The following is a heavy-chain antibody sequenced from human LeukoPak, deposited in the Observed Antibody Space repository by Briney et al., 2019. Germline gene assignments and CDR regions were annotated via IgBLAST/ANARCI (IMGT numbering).Heavy chain of an antibody. Sequence: PSETLSLTCTVSGGSISSYYWSWIRQPPGKGLEWIGYIYTSGSTNYNPSLKSRVTISVDTSKNQFSLKLSSVTAADTAVYYCARLGSSWHPPYSYYYMDVWGKGTTVTASS. D-gene: IGHD6-13*01. CDR2: IYTSGST. CDR3: ARLGSSWHPPYSYYYMDV. J-gene: IGHJ6*03. V-gene: IGHV4-4*09. CDR1: GGSISSYY.